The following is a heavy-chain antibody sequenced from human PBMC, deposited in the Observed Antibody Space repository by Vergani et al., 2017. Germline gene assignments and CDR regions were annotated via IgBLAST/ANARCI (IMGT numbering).Heavy chain of an antibody. CDR2: ISVYNGET. J-gene: IGHJ4*02. Sequence: QVQLVQSGAEVKKPGASVKVSCEGSGYTFRNSGISWVRQAPGEGLEWLGWISVYNGETKFAQKFQGRVTLTRDTSTDTAYMGMGSLRSDDTAVYYCARDRGNSGDYNFDYWGQGTLVTVSS. D-gene: IGHD1-26*01. CDR3: ARDRGNSGDYNFDY. V-gene: IGHV1-18*04. CDR1: GYTFRNSG.